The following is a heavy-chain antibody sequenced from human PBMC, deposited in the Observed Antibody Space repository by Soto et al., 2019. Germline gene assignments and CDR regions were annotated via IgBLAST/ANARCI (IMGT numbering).Heavy chain of an antibody. CDR1: GFTFTRYS. Sequence: PSETLRLSCAASGFTFTRYSMNWVRQAPGKGLEWVSSISSTTNYIYYGDSMKGRFTISRDNAKNSLYLEMNSLRAEDTAVYYCARESEDLTSNFDYWGQGTLVTVSS. V-gene: IGHV3-21*06. J-gene: IGHJ4*02. CDR2: ISSTTNYI. CDR3: ARESEDLTSNFDY.